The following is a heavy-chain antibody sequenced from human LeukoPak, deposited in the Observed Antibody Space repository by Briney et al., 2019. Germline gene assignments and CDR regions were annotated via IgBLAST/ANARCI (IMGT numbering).Heavy chain of an antibody. Sequence: GGSLRLSCVASEFTFSSYAMSWVRQAPGKGLEWVSAITGSGGSTYYADSVKGRFTISRDNSKNALYLQMNSLRAEDTAVYYCAKAIVVVPAALGDFDYWGQGTLVTVSS. V-gene: IGHV3-23*01. CDR2: ITGSGGST. J-gene: IGHJ4*02. CDR1: EFTFSSYA. CDR3: AKAIVVVPAALGDFDY. D-gene: IGHD2-2*01.